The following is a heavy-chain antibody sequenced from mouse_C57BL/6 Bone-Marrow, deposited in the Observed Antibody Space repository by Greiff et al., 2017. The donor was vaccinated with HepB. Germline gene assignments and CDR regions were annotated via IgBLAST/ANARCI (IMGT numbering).Heavy chain of an antibody. D-gene: IGHD2-10*02. J-gene: IGHJ3*01. CDR2: IYPGDGDT. V-gene: IGHV1-80*01. CDR1: GYAFSSYW. CDR3: ARKYGNYHAWFAY. Sequence: VQLQQSGAELVKPGASVKISCKASGYAFSSYWMNWVKQRPGKGLEWIGQIYPGDGDTNYNGKFKGKATLTADKSSSTAYMQLSSLTSEDSAVYFWARKYGNYHAWFAYWGQGTLVTVSA.